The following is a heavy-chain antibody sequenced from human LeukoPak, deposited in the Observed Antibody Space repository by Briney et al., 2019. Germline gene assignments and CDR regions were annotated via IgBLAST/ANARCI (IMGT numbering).Heavy chain of an antibody. V-gene: IGHV3-30*04. J-gene: IGHJ4*02. CDR3: ARAPYSSGWYEAVY. CDR1: GFSFSSYA. CDR2: ISYDGSNK. D-gene: IGHD6-19*01. Sequence: GGSLRLSCVASGFSFSSYAMHWVRQAPGKGLEWVAVISYDGSNKYYADSVKGRFTISRDNSKNTLYLQMNSLRAEDTAVYYCARAPYSSGWYEAVYWGQGTLVTVSS.